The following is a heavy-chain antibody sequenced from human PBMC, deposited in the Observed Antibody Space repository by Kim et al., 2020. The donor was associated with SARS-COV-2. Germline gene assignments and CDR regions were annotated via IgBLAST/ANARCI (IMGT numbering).Heavy chain of an antibody. J-gene: IGHJ2*01. CDR2: INYSGRA. CDR3: ARHVRNWYFDL. Sequence: SETLSLTCTVSGVSISSSTDYWAWIRQPPGKGLECIGNINYSGRAYYNPPLNSRVTISVDTSKNQLSLKLSSVTAADTAVYYCARHVRNWYFDLWGRGTLVTVSS. V-gene: IGHV4-39*01. CDR1: GVSISSSTDY.